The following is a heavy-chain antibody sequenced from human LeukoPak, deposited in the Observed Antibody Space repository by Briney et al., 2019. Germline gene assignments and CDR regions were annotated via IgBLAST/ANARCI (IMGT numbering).Heavy chain of an antibody. CDR2: INHSGST. V-gene: IGHV4-34*01. CDR3: ARGSIAAAGTGLDP. D-gene: IGHD6-13*01. J-gene: IGHJ5*02. Sequence: NPSETLSLTCAVYGGSFSGYYWSWIRQPPGKGLEWIGEINHSGSTNYNPSLKSRVTISVDTSKNQFSLKLSSVTAADTAVYYCARGSIAAAGTGLDPWGQGTLVTVSS. CDR1: GGSFSGYY.